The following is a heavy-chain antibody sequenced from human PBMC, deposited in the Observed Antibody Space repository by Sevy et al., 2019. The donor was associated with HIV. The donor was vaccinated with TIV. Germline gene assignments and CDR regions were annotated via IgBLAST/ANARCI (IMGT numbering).Heavy chain of an antibody. D-gene: IGHD3-22*01. CDR3: AARRITMIVVGAFDI. Sequence: GGYLRLSCSASGFTFSSFAMTWVRQAPGKGLERVSTISRTAGTTYYADSVKGRFTISRDDSKNTLYLQINSLRAEDTAVYYCAARRITMIVVGAFDIWGKGTMVTVSS. CDR2: ISRTAGTT. CDR1: GFTFSSFA. V-gene: IGHV3-23*01. J-gene: IGHJ3*02.